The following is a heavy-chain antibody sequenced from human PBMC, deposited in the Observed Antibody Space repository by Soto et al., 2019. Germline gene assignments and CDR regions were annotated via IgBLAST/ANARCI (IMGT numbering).Heavy chain of an antibody. D-gene: IGHD3-10*01. CDR1: GFIFKMYW. Sequence: QPGGSLRLSCAASGFIFKMYWMHWVRQTPGKGLVWISRIYNDGSYTDYADSMRGRFTISRDNVNDTLYLQMNNLRAEDSGLYYCTRGPRPISTGTGAYGGKGTQVTVS. CDR3: TRGPRPISTGTGAY. J-gene: IGHJ4*02. V-gene: IGHV3-74*01. CDR2: IYNDGSYT.